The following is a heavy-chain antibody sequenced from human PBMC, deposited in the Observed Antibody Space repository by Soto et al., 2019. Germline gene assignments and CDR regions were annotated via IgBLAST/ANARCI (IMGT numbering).Heavy chain of an antibody. CDR1: GFTFSSYA. D-gene: IGHD6-6*01. Sequence: PGGSLRLSCAASGFTFSSYAMSWDRQAPGKGLEWVSAISGSGGSTYYADSVKGRFTISRDNSKNTLYRQTNSRRAARTGVNYFAKDHWTPGRPPRWYSSSFDQVDYWGQGTLVTVSS. V-gene: IGHV3-23*01. J-gene: IGHJ4*02. CDR2: ISGSGGST. CDR3: AKDHWTPGRPPRWYSSSFDQVDY.